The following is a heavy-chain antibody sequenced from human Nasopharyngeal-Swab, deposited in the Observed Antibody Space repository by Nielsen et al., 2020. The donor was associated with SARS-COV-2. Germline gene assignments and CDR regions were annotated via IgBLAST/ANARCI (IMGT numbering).Heavy chain of an antibody. CDR3: AKAPSLYYYYYYMDV. V-gene: IGHV3-23*01. Sequence: GESLKISCAASGFTFSSYAVSWVRQAPGKGLEWVSAISGSGGSTYYADSVKGRFTISRDNSKNTLYLQMNSLRAEDTAVYYCAKAPSLYYYYYYMDVWGKGTTVTVSS. CDR2: ISGSGGST. J-gene: IGHJ6*03. CDR1: GFTFSSYA. D-gene: IGHD2-2*01.